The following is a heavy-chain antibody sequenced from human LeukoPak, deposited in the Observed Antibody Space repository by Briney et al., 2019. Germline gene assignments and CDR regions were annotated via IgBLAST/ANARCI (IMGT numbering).Heavy chain of an antibody. J-gene: IGHJ4*02. CDR1: GFSFSNYW. CDR2: ISGSGGAT. Sequence: GGSLRLSCTASGFSFSNYWMSWVRQAPGKGLEWVSAISGSGGATYYADSVKGRSTISRDNSKNTLYLQMNSLRADDTAVYYCAKDAAMVLRHPVTDYWGQGTLVTVSS. CDR3: AKDAAMVLRHPVTDY. V-gene: IGHV3-23*01. D-gene: IGHD5-18*01.